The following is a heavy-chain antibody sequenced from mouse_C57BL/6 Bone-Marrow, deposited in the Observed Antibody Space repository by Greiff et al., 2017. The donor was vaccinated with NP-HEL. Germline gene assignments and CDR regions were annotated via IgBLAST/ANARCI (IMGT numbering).Heavy chain of an antibody. V-gene: IGHV8-8*01. Sequence: QVQLQQSGPGILQPSQTLSLTCSFSGFSLSTFGMGVGWIRQPSGKGLEWLAHTWWDDDKYYNPALKSRLTISKATSKNQLFLKIANVDTADTATYYSDRTTMITDWFAYWGQGTLITVTA. D-gene: IGHD2-4*01. CDR3: DRTTMITDWFAY. CDR2: TWWDDDK. CDR1: GFSLSTFGMG. J-gene: IGHJ3*01.